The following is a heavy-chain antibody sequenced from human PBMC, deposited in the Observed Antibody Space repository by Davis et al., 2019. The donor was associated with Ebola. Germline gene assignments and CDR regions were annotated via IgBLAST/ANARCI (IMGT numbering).Heavy chain of an antibody. J-gene: IGHJ4*02. CDR1: GFTFSDHT. V-gene: IGHV3-72*01. CDR2: TRYKAASHST. D-gene: IGHD2-2*01. CDR3: ARDSRNYFFDY. Sequence: GESLKISCAASGFTFSDHTMDWFRQPPGAGLEWVARTRYKAASHSTEYATSVKGRFTISRDDSQNSLYLQMNSLRTEDTAIYFCARDSRNYFFDYWGQGTLVTVSS.